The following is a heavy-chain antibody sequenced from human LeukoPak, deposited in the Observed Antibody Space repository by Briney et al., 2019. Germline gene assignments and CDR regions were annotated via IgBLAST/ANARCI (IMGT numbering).Heavy chain of an antibody. V-gene: IGHV3-23*01. CDR3: ARDLGYCTNGVCHTRFDY. J-gene: IGHJ4*02. CDR1: GFTFSSYA. CDR2: ISGSGGST. Sequence: GGSLRLSCAASGFTFSSYAMSWVRQAPGKGLEWVSGISGSGGSTYYADSVKGRFTISRDNSKNTLYLQMNSLRAEDTAVYYCARDLGYCTNGVCHTRFDYWGQGTLVAVSS. D-gene: IGHD2-8*01.